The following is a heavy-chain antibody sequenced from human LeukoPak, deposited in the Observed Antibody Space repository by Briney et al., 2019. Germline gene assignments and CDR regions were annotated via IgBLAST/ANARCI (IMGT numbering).Heavy chain of an antibody. CDR2: IYYSGST. J-gene: IGHJ4*02. CDR1: GGSISSGGYY. CDR3: ARSMERLWLDY. D-gene: IGHD1-1*01. Sequence: PSQTLSLTCTVSGGSISSGGYYWSWIRQHPGKGLEWIGYIYYSGSTYYNLSLKGRVTISVDTSKNQFSLKLSSVTAADTAVYYCARSMERLWLDYWGQGTLVTVSS. V-gene: IGHV4-31*03.